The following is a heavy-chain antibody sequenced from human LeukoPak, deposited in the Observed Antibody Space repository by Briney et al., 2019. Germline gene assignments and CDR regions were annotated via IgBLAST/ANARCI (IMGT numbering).Heavy chain of an antibody. J-gene: IGHJ5*02. D-gene: IGHD3-10*01. V-gene: IGHV4-59*11. CDR1: GGSINSHY. CDR2: IFYSGST. Sequence: ASETLSLTCTVSGGSINSHYWSWIRQPPGKGLEWIGHIFYSGSTKYNPSLKSRVTISVDRANNQFSLKLSAVTAADTAVYYCARAGAWQIDPWGQGTLVTVSS. CDR3: ARAGAWQIDP.